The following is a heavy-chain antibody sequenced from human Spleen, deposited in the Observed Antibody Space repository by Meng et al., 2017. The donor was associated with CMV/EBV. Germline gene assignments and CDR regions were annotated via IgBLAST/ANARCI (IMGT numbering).Heavy chain of an antibody. J-gene: IGHJ4*02. D-gene: IGHD2-2*01. Sequence: GESLKISCAASGFTFSSYAMHWVRQAPGKGLEWVAVISYDGSNKYYADSVKGRFTISRDNSKNTLYLQMNSLRAEDTAVYYCARAGQRGSSDYFDYWGQGTLVTVSS. CDR1: GFTFSSYA. CDR2: ISYDGSNK. V-gene: IGHV3-30*04. CDR3: ARAGQRGSSDYFDY.